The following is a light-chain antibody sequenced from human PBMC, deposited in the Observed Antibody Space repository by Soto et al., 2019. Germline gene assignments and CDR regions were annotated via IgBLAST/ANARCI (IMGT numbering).Light chain of an antibody. V-gene: IGLV2-14*01. Sequence: QSVLTQPASVSGSPGQSITISCTGTSSDVGGYNYVSWYQQHPGKAPKLMIYDVSNRPSGVSNRFSGSKSGNTASLTISGLQAEDEADYYCSSYTSSSTLGVFGGGTKVNVL. J-gene: IGLJ3*02. CDR3: SSYTSSSTLGV. CDR2: DVS. CDR1: SSDVGGYNY.